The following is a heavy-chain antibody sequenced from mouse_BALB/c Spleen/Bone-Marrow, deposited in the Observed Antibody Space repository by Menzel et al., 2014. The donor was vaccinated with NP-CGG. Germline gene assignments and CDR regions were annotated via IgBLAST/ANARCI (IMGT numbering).Heavy chain of an antibody. D-gene: IGHD2-14*01. CDR1: GFSLTNYG. V-gene: IGHV2-3*01. CDR2: IWGDGRI. Sequence: VKLVESGPGLVSPSQSLSITCTVSGFSLTNYGVSWIRQPPGKGLEWLGVIWGDGRINYHSAPISRLTISKDNSKSRFILKLNSLQTDDTATYCCAKEVYYRYDKAMDYLGQGTSVTVTS. J-gene: IGHJ4*01. CDR3: AKEVYYRYDKAMDY.